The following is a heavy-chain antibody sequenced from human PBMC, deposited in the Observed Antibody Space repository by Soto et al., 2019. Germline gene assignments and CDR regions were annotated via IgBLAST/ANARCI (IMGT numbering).Heavy chain of an antibody. CDR1: GFSLSTSGVG. V-gene: IGHV2-5*01. D-gene: IGHD2-2*01. CDR2: IYWNDDK. Sequence: GPTLVNPTQTLTLTCTFSGFSLSTSGVGVGWIRQPPGKALEWLALIYWNDDKRYSPSLKSRLAIAKHTSKNQVVLTMTNMDPVDTATYYCAHSGEGVVDCSSTNCYFYYYALDVWGQGTTVTVSS. CDR3: AHSGEGVVDCSSTNCYFYYYALDV. J-gene: IGHJ6*02.